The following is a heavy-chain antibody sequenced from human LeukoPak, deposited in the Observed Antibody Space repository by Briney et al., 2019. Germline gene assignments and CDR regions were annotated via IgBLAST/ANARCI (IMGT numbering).Heavy chain of an antibody. CDR3: ARCRYCSSTSCYYYYYYYMDV. D-gene: IGHD2-2*01. CDR2: IYYSGST. J-gene: IGHJ6*03. Sequence: PSETLSLTCTVSGGSISSSSYYWGWIRQPPGKGLEWIGSIYYSGSTYYNPSLKSRVTISVDTSKNQFSLKLSSVTAADTAVYYCARCRYCSSTSCYYYYYYYMDVWGKGTTVTVSS. V-gene: IGHV4-39*07. CDR1: GGSISSSSYY.